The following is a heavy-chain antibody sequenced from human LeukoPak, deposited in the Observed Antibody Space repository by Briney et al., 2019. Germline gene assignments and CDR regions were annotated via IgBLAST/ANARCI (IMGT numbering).Heavy chain of an antibody. J-gene: IGHJ6*02. CDR2: IKQDGSEK. Sequence: GGSLRLSCAASGFTFSSYWMSWVRQAPGKGLEWVANIKQDGSEKYYVDSVKGRFTISRDNAKNSLYLQMNSLRAEDTAVYYCARDYSSGWSLYYYYYYGMDVCGQGTTVTVSS. CDR3: ARDYSSGWSLYYYYYYGMDV. D-gene: IGHD6-19*01. V-gene: IGHV3-7*01. CDR1: GFTFSSYW.